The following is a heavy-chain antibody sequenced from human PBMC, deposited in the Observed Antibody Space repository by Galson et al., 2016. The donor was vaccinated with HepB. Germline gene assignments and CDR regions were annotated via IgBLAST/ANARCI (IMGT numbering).Heavy chain of an antibody. Sequence: SLRLSCAASAFTFSDYAIHWVRQAPGKGLEWVTFISSDGSSRSYAGSVKGRFTISRDNSKSTVYLRMDSLKPEDTAVYYCARVSTLRVWGGSPWGLDYWGQGTLVTVSS. CDR2: ISSDGSSR. D-gene: IGHD3-16*01. CDR3: ARVSTLRVWGGSPWGLDY. V-gene: IGHV3-30*08. J-gene: IGHJ4*02. CDR1: AFTFSDYA.